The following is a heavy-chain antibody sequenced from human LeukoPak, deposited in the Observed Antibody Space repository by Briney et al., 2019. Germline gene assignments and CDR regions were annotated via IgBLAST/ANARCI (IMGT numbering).Heavy chain of an antibody. Sequence: PGGSLRLSCAASGFTFSSYAMTWVRQAPGKGLEWVSYISSSGSTIYYADSVKGRFTISRDNAKNSLYLQMNSLRAEDTAVYYCAELGITMIGGVWGKGTTVTISS. CDR3: AELGITMIGGV. J-gene: IGHJ6*04. V-gene: IGHV3-48*03. CDR2: ISSSGSTI. CDR1: GFTFSSYA. D-gene: IGHD3-10*02.